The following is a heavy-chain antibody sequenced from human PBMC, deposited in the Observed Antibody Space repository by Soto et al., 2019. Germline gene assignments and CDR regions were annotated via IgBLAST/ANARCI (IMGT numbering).Heavy chain of an antibody. D-gene: IGHD3-3*01. CDR3: ARDHYDFWSGNFDY. CDR2: INPIFGTA. V-gene: IGHV1-69*13. Sequence: SVKVSCKASGGTFSSYAISWVRQAPGQGLEWMGGINPIFGTANYAQKFQGRVTITADESTSTAYMELSSLRSEDTAVYYCARDHYDFWSGNFDYWGQGTLVTVSS. CDR1: GGTFSSYA. J-gene: IGHJ4*02.